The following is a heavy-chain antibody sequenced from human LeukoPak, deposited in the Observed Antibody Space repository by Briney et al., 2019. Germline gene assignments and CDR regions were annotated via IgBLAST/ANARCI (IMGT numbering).Heavy chain of an antibody. V-gene: IGHV4-34*01. CDR2: INHSGST. J-gene: IGHJ4*02. Sequence: SETLSLTWAVYGVSFSGYYWSWIRQPPGKGLEWIGEINHSGSTNYNPSLKSRVTISVDTSKNQFSLKLSSVTAADTAVYYCAGTYYGGRLDYWGQGTLVTVSS. CDR1: GVSFSGYY. D-gene: IGHD4-23*01. CDR3: AGTYYGGRLDY.